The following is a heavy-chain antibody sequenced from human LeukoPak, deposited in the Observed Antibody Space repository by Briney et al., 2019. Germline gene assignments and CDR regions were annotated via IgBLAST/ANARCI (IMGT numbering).Heavy chain of an antibody. CDR2: ISGSGGST. V-gene: IGHV3-23*01. J-gene: IGHJ4*02. CDR1: GFTFSSYA. Sequence: PGGSLRLSCAASGFTFSSYAMSWVRQAPGKGLEWVSAISGSGGSTYYADSVKGRFTISRDNSKNTLYLQMNSLRAEATAVYYCAKDIKLRGYSYGYVDYWGQGTLVTVSS. D-gene: IGHD5-18*01. CDR3: AKDIKLRGYSYGYVDY.